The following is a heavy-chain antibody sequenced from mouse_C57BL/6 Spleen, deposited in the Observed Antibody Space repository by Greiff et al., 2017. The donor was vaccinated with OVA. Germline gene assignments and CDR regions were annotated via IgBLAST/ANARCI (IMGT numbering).Heavy chain of an antibody. CDR3: ARTYYYGSGYFDV. J-gene: IGHJ1*03. CDR2: IDPSDSYT. CDR1: GYTFTSYW. V-gene: IGHV1-50*01. D-gene: IGHD1-1*01. Sequence: QVQLQQSGAELVKPGASVKLSCKASGYTFTSYWMQWVKQRPGQGLEWIGEIDPSDSYTNYNQKFKGKATLTVDTSSSTAYMQLSSLTSEDSAVYYCARTYYYGSGYFDVWGTGTTVTVSS.